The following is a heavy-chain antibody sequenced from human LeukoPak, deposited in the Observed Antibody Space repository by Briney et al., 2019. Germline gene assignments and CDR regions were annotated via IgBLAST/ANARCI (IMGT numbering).Heavy chain of an antibody. Sequence: NPSETLSLTCTVSGGSISSYYWSWIRQPAGKGLEWIGRIYTSGSTNYNPSLKSRVTMSVDTSKNQFSLKLSSVTAADTAVYYCARAEGYYGSGSYYQGPFDYWGQGTLVTVSS. CDR3: ARAEGYYGSGSYYQGPFDY. V-gene: IGHV4-4*07. J-gene: IGHJ4*02. D-gene: IGHD3-10*01. CDR1: GGSISSYY. CDR2: IYTSGST.